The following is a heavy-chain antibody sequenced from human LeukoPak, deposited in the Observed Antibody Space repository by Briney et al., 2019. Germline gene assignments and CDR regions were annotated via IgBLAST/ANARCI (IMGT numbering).Heavy chain of an antibody. J-gene: IGHJ4*02. V-gene: IGHV3-9*01. CDR2: ISWNSGSI. CDR1: GFTFDDYA. Sequence: PGRSLRLSCAASGFTFDDYAMHWVRHAPGKGLEWVSGISWNSGSIGYADSVKGRFTISRDKAKNSLYLQMNSLRAEDTALYYCAKAGYHYYDSSGDPDYWGQGTLVTVSS. CDR3: AKAGYHYYDSSGDPDY. D-gene: IGHD3-22*01.